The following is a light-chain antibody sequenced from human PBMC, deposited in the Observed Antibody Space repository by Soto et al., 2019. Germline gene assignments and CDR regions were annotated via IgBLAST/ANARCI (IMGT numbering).Light chain of an antibody. V-gene: IGKV1-39*01. CDR2: AAS. CDR3: QQSYSTPPT. Sequence: DIQMTQSPSSLSASVGDRVTITCRASQSISSYLNWYQQKPGKAPKLLIYAASSLRSGVPSRFSGSGSGTDFTLTISSMQPEDFATYYCQQSYSTPPTFGQGTRLAIK. CDR1: QSISSY. J-gene: IGKJ5*01.